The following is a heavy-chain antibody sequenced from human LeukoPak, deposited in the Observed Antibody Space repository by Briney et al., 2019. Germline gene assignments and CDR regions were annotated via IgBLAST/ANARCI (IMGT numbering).Heavy chain of an antibody. V-gene: IGHV3-7*01. Sequence: GGSLRLSCAASGFTFSSYSMNWVRQAPGKGLEWVANIKQDGSEKYYVDSVKGRFTISRDNAKNSLYLQMNSLRAEDTAVYYCARDIAPAFYRGYYFDYWGQGTLVTVSS. CDR3: ARDIAPAFYRGYYFDY. D-gene: IGHD3-10*01. CDR1: GFTFSSYS. J-gene: IGHJ4*02. CDR2: IKQDGSEK.